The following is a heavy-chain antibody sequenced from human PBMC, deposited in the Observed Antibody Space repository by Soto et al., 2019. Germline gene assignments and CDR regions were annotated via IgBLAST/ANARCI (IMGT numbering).Heavy chain of an antibody. CDR2: SRNKANSYTT. D-gene: IGHD3-10*01. CDR3: ARQGGSGYYYYYGFDV. CDR1: GFTLSDHY. Sequence: GGSLRLSCAASGFTLSDHYTDWVRQAPGKGLEWVARSRNKANSYTTEYAASVKGRFTISRDDSKNSLYLQMNSLKTEDTAVYYCARQGGSGYYYYYGFDVWGQGTTVTVSS. V-gene: IGHV3-72*01. J-gene: IGHJ6*02.